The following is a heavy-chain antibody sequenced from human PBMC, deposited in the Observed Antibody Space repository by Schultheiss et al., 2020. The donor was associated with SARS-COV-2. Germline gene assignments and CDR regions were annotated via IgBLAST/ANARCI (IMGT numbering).Heavy chain of an antibody. D-gene: IGHD6-19*01. V-gene: IGHV3-13*05. Sequence: GGSLRLSCAASGFTFSSYDMHWVRQATGKGLEWVSAIGTAGDPYYPGSVKGRFTISRDNSKNTLYLQMNSLRAEDTAVYYCARVGSGWLFYYYYGMDVWGQGTTVTVSS. CDR3: ARVGSGWLFYYYYGMDV. CDR2: IGTAGDP. CDR1: GFTFSSYD. J-gene: IGHJ6*02.